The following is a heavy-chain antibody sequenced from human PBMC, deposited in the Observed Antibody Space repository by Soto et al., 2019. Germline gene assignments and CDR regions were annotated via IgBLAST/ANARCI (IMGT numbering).Heavy chain of an antibody. Sequence: GGSLRLSCAASGFTFSSYSMNWVRQAPGKGLEWVSYISSSSSTIYYADSVKGRFTISRDNAKNSLYLQMNSLGDEDTAVYYCAREGSVVGDFTPLYYYYYGMDVWGQGTTVTVSS. CDR3: AREGSVVGDFTPLYYYYYGMDV. CDR1: GFTFSSYS. CDR2: ISSSSSTI. V-gene: IGHV3-48*02. D-gene: IGHD4-17*01. J-gene: IGHJ6*02.